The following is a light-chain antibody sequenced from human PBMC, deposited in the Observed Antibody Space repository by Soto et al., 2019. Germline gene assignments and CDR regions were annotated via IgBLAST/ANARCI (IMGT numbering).Light chain of an antibody. V-gene: IGLV4-69*01. CDR1: SGHSSYA. CDR3: QPWGTGPWV. J-gene: IGLJ3*02. CDR2: LNSDGSH. Sequence: QSALTQSPSASASLGASVKLTCTLSSGHSSYAIAWHQQQPEKGPRYLMKLNSDGSHSKGDGIPERFSGSSSGAERYLTISSLQSEDEADYYCQPWGTGPWVFGGGTKLTVL.